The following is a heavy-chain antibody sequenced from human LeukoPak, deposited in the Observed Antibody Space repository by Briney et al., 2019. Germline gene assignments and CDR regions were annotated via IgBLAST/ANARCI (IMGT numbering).Heavy chain of an antibody. CDR3: AREGGAPGLFDY. J-gene: IGHJ4*02. D-gene: IGHD3-16*01. CDR2: IYYSGST. V-gene: IGHV4-59*01. CDR1: GGSISSYY. Sequence: PSETLSLTCTVSGGSISSYYWSWIRQPPGKGLEWIGYIYYSGSTNYNTTLKSRVTISVDTSKNQFSLKLSSVAAADTAVYHCAREGGAPGLFDYWGQGTLVTVSS.